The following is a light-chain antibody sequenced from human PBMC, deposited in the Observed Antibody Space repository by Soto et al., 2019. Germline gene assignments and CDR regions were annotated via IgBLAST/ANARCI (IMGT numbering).Light chain of an antibody. V-gene: IGKV3-20*01. CDR3: QQYATSPLT. CDR2: VAS. Sequence: ETMLTQSPCTLSLSPGERATLSCRASQSISSRSLAWYQQKPGQAPSLLIYVASSKAAGIPDRFSGSGSGTDFSLTISSLEPEDFALYYCQQYATSPLTFGGGTRVEIK. J-gene: IGKJ4*01. CDR1: QSISSRS.